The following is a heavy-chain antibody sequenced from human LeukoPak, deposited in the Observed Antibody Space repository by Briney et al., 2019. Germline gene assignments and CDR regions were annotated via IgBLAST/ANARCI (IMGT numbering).Heavy chain of an antibody. Sequence: XXXSWVRQPAGKGLEWIGRISASGSTNYNPSLKSRVTMSVDTSKNQFSLKLSSVTAADTAVYYCAREITVTRPFDYWGQGTLVTVSS. V-gene: IGHV4-4*07. J-gene: IGHJ4*02. D-gene: IGHD4-17*01. CDR2: ISASGST. CDR3: AREITVTRPFDY. CDR1: XX.